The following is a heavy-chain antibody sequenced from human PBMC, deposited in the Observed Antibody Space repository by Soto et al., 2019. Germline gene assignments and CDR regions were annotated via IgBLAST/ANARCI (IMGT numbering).Heavy chain of an antibody. CDR2: IKEDGSAK. J-gene: IGHJ4*02. V-gene: IGHV3-7*01. CDR3: AREDFYRFDY. Sequence: EVQLVESGGGLVQPGGSLRVSCAASGFTFTSYWMSWVRQAPGKGLEWVANIKEDGSAKYYLDSVKGRFTISRDNAKNSLYLQMNSLRAEVTAVYYCAREDFYRFDYWGQGNLVTVSS. CDR1: GFTFTSYW.